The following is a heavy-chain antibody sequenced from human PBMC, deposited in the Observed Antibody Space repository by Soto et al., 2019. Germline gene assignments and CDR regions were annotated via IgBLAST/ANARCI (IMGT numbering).Heavy chain of an antibody. V-gene: IGHV3-9*01. D-gene: IGHD5-12*01. Sequence: SLRLSCAASGFSFDDYAMHWVRQAPGKGLEWVSGISWNSGSIGYADSVKGRFTISRDNAKNSLYLQMNSLRSEDTALYYCAKEMGYDLSPLGYFDYWGQGTLVTVSS. CDR1: GFSFDDYA. CDR2: ISWNSGSI. J-gene: IGHJ4*02. CDR3: AKEMGYDLSPLGYFDY.